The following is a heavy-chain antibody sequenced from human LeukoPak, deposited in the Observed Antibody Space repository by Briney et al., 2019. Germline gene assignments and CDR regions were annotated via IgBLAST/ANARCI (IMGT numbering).Heavy chain of an antibody. CDR3: ARHRSAVAGTGGDYYYYYYMDV. D-gene: IGHD6-19*01. Sequence: SETLSLTCTVSGGSISSSYYYWGWIRQPPGKGLEWIGSIYDSGSTYHNPSLKSRVTISVDTSKNQFSLKLSSVTAADTAVYYCARHRSAVAGTGGDYYYYYYMDVRGKGTTVTVS. CDR1: GGSISSSYYY. J-gene: IGHJ6*03. V-gene: IGHV4-39*01. CDR2: IYDSGST.